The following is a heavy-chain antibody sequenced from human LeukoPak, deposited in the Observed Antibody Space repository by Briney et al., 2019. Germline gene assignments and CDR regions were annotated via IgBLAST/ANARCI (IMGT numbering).Heavy chain of an antibody. D-gene: IGHD4-23*01. J-gene: IGHJ4*02. Sequence: ASETLSLTCTVSGGSISSGSYYWSWIRQPAGKGLEWIGRIYTSGSTNYNPSLKSRVTISVDTSKNQLSLKLSSVTAADTAVYYCARDQQDQNGGNWGHEDYFDYWGQGTLVTVSS. CDR3: ARDQQDQNGGNWGHEDYFDY. CDR2: IYTSGST. CDR1: GGSISSGSYY. V-gene: IGHV4-61*02.